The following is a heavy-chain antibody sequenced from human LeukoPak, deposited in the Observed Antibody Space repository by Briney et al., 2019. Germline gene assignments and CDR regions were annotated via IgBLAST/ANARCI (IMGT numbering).Heavy chain of an antibody. D-gene: IGHD5-12*01. CDR3: ARDLIAGYSGYDAFDY. CDR2: ISGSGGGRGGST. Sequence: QPGGSLRLSCAASGVSLRSYGMSWVRQAPGKGLEWVSAISGSGGGRGGSTHYVDSVKGRFIISRENSKNMLYLQMNSLRAEDTAVYYCARDLIAGYSGYDAFDYWGQGTLVTVSS. V-gene: IGHV3-23*01. CDR1: GVSLRSYG. J-gene: IGHJ4*02.